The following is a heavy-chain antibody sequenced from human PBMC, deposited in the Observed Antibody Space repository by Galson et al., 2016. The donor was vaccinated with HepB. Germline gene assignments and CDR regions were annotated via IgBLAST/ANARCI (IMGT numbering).Heavy chain of an antibody. CDR3: ARVTSDYLSRSYCKIDC. V-gene: IGHV4-59*01. Sequence: ETLSLTCTVSSGSISSYYWTWIRQPPGKGLEWIGYIYYTGTTNYNPSLKSRVSMSIDTAKNQFSLSLTSVTAADAAVYYCARVTSDYLSRSYCKIDCWAQGTLVTVSS. D-gene: IGHD2/OR15-2a*01. J-gene: IGHJ4*02. CDR1: SGSISSYY. CDR2: IYYTGTT.